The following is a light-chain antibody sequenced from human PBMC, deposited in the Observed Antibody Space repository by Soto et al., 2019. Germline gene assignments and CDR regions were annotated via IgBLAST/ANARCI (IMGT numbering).Light chain of an antibody. CDR3: QQYNNWHTIT. Sequence: IVLTQSPGTLSVSPVEPATLSCIASQSVRRKLAWYQQKPGQAPRLLISGASIRATGVAGRFSGSRSGTEFTLTISSLKSEDFAVYYCQQYNNWHTITFGHGTRLEIK. V-gene: IGKV3-15*01. J-gene: IGKJ5*01. CDR1: QSVRRK. CDR2: GAS.